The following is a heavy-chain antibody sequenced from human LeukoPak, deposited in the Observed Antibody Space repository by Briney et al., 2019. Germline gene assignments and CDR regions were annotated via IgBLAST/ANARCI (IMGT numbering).Heavy chain of an antibody. J-gene: IGHJ3*02. CDR2: MNPNSGNT. D-gene: IGHD1-7*01. Sequence: GASVTVSCKASGYTFTSYDINWVRQATGQGLEWMGWMNPNSGNTGYAQKFQGRVTMTRNTSISTAYMELSSLRSEDTAVYYCAGGTMLELNAFDIWGQGTMVTVSS. V-gene: IGHV1-8*01. CDR1: GYTFTSYD. CDR3: AGGTMLELNAFDI.